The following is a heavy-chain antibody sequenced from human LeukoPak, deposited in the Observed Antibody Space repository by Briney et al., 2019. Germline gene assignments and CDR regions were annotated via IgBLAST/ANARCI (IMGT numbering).Heavy chain of an antibody. V-gene: IGHV4-59*01. J-gene: IGHJ4*02. CDR2: IYYSGTT. D-gene: IGHD7-27*01. CDR1: GGSITGYY. CDR3: ARRDWGSSFDF. Sequence: PSETLSLTCTVSGGSITGYYWSWIRQPPGKGLEWIGYIYYSGTTTYNPSLKSRVTISVDTSKNQFSLRLSSVTAADTAVYYCARRDWGSSFDFWGQGTLVTVSS.